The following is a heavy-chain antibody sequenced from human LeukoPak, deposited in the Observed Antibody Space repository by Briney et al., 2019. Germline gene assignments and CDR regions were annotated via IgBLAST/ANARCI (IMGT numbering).Heavy chain of an antibody. V-gene: IGHV3-20*01. D-gene: IGHD5-12*01. CDR2: INWNGGST. CDR3: ARDLSPRRYASPIDS. J-gene: IGHJ4*02. Sequence: GGSLRLSCAASGFTFYDYGMSWVRQAPGKGLEWVSGINWNGGSTGYADSVKGRFTISRDNAKSSLYLQMTSLRAEDTELSPCARDLSPRRYASPIDSWGQGTLVTVSS. CDR1: GFTFYDYG.